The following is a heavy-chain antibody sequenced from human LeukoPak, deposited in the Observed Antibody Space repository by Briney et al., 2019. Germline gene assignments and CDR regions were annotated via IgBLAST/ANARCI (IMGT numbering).Heavy chain of an antibody. Sequence: PGRSLRLSCAASGFTFSSYGMHWVRQAPGKGLEWVAVIWYDGSNKYYADSVKGRFTISRDNSKNTLYLQMNSLRAEDTAVYYCARGSGVRGVPPSLDWGQGTLVTVSS. D-gene: IGHD3-10*01. CDR1: GFTFSSYG. V-gene: IGHV3-33*01. CDR3: ARGSGVRGVPPSLD. CDR2: IWYDGSNK. J-gene: IGHJ4*02.